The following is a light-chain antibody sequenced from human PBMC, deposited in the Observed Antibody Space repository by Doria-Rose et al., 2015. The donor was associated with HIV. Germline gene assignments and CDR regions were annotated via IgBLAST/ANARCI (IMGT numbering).Light chain of an antibody. CDR1: QSSSSTY. J-gene: IGKJ1*01. V-gene: IGKV3-20*01. CDR2: DGS. Sequence: EIVLTQSPGTLSLSPGERATLSCRASQSSSSTYLAWYQQKPGQAPSLLIYDGSTSATGSPDRLSASLSRTDFTLTINRLEPEDFALYYCHQYGTSWTIGQGTKVEI. CDR3: HQYGTSWT.